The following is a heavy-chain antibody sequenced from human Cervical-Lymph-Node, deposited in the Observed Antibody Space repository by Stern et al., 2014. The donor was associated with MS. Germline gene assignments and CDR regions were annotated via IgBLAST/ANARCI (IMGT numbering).Heavy chain of an antibody. CDR2: INAGNGNT. CDR3: ARWGRITILRNEAYGMDV. CDR1: GYTFTSYA. D-gene: IGHD3-9*01. V-gene: IGHV1-3*01. Sequence: VQLLESGAEVKKPGASVKVSCKASGYTFTSYAMHWVRQAPGQRLEWMGWINAGNGNTKYSQKFQGRVTITRDTSASTAYMELSSLRSEDTAVYYCARWGRITILRNEAYGMDVWGQGTTVTVSS. J-gene: IGHJ6*02.